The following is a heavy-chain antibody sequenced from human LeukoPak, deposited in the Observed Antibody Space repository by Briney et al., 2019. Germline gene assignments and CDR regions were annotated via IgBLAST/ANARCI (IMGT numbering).Heavy chain of an antibody. J-gene: IGHJ4*02. V-gene: IGHV3-30*18. Sequence: GSPRLSCAASGFTFSSYGMHPVRQAPGKGLEGVAVISYDGSNKYYADSVKGRFTISRDNSKNTLYLQMNSLRAEDTAVYYCAKDSSGWEGFDYWGQGTLVTVSS. CDR2: ISYDGSNK. CDR1: GFTFSSYG. D-gene: IGHD6-19*01. CDR3: AKDSSGWEGFDY.